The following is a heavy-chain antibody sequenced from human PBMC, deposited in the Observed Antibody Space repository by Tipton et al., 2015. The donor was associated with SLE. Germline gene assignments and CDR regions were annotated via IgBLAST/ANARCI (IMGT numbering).Heavy chain of an antibody. Sequence: GSLRLSCVASGFTFNNYWMNWVRQAPGKGLVWVSRITSDGSTTAYADFVRGRFTISRDNAKKTVYLQMNSLRAEDTAVYYCAAGLLWFGECYYWGQGALVTVSS. V-gene: IGHV3-74*01. CDR3: AAGLLWFGECYY. D-gene: IGHD3-10*01. CDR2: ITSDGSTT. CDR1: GFTFNNYW. J-gene: IGHJ4*02.